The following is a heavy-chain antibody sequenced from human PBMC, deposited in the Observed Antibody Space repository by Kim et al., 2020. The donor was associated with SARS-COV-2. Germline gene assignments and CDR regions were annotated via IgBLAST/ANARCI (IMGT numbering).Heavy chain of an antibody. Sequence: GGSLRLSCAASGFTFSSYTMNWVRQASGKGLEWVSSISTRSSYTYYADSVKGRFTISRDNAKNSLYLQMNSLRAEDTAVYYCARDSMTFRGPIDYWGQGTLVTVSS. V-gene: IGHV3-21*01. CDR3: ARDSMTFRGPIDY. CDR1: GFTFSSYT. D-gene: IGHD3-10*01. CDR2: ISTRSSYT. J-gene: IGHJ4*02.